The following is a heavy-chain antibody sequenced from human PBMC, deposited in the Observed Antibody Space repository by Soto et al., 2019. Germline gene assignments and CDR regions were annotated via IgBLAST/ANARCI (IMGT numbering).Heavy chain of an antibody. CDR1: GFIFRDYG. D-gene: IGHD7-27*01. CDR3: AKDWGYRGTASGTYDK. Sequence: QVQLVESGGGVVEPGRFLKVSCVGSGFIFRDYGMHWVRQAPGRGLEWVALITYGGGQTYYGDSVRGRFTISRDSSKNTLYLQMNSLRPEDSAVYYCAKDWGYRGTASGTYDKWGQGTLVTVSS. CDR2: ITYGGGQT. J-gene: IGHJ4*02. V-gene: IGHV3-30*18.